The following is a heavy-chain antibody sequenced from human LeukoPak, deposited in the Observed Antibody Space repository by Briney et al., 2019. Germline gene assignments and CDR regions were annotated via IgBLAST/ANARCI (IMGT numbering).Heavy chain of an antibody. V-gene: IGHV3-53*01. CDR2: IYSGGST. CDR1: GFTVSTNY. Sequence: PGGSLRLSCAASGFTVSTNYMSWVRQAPGKGLEWVSVIYSGGSTYYADSVKGRSTISRDNSKNMLYLQMNSLRAEDTAVYYCARESNLSGWYRIDYWGQGSLVTVSS. J-gene: IGHJ4*02. D-gene: IGHD6-19*01. CDR3: ARESNLSGWYRIDY.